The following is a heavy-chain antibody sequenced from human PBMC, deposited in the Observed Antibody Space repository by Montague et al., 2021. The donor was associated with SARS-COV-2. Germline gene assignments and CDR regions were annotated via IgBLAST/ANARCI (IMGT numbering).Heavy chain of an antibody. J-gene: IGHJ2*01. CDR2: ISTSGTLP. D-gene: IGHD5-18*01. CDR1: GFDFTSSE. Sequence: YLRLSCAASGFDFTSSEINWVRQAPGKGLEWVSYISTSGTLPSYMDSVKGRFTISRDNAKKSLYLQMDSLRAEDTAVYFCAREAVGYSHGYPYWYFDLWGRGTLATVSS. V-gene: IGHV3-48*03. CDR3: AREAVGYSHGYPYWYFDL.